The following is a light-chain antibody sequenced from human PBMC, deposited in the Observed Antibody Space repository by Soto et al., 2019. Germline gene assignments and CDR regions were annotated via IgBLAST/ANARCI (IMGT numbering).Light chain of an antibody. CDR3: QQYNTYSPVT. CDR2: KAS. J-gene: IGKJ1*01. Sequence: DIQMTQSPSTLSGSVGDRVTITCRASQTISSWLAWYQQKPGKAPKLLIYKASTLKSGVPSRFSGSGSGTEFTLTISSLQPDDFATYYCQQYNTYSPVTFGQGTKVDIK. CDR1: QTISSW. V-gene: IGKV1-5*03.